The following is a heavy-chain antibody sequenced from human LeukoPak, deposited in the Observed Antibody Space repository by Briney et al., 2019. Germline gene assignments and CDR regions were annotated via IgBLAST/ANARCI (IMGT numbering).Heavy chain of an antibody. CDR1: GYTFTSYG. CDR3: ARENYYDSSGYESSDAFDI. V-gene: IGHV1-18*01. J-gene: IGHJ3*02. Sequence: ASVKVSCKAPGYTFTSYGISWVRQAPGQGLEWMGWISAYNGNTNYAQKLQGRVTMTTDTSTSTAYMELRSLRSDDTAVYYCARENYYDSSGYESSDAFDIWGQGTMVTVSS. CDR2: ISAYNGNT. D-gene: IGHD3-22*01.